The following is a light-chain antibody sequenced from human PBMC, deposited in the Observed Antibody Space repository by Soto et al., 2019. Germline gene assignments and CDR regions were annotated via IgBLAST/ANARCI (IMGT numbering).Light chain of an antibody. CDR1: QDISNY. Sequence: DIQMTQSPSSLSASVGDRVTITCQASQDISNYLNWYQQKPGKAPKLLIYDASNLETGVPSRFSGSGSGTDFTLTINSLEPEDFAVYYCQQRSNWPLTFGGGTKVEIK. V-gene: IGKV1-33*01. CDR2: DAS. CDR3: QQRSNWPLT. J-gene: IGKJ4*01.